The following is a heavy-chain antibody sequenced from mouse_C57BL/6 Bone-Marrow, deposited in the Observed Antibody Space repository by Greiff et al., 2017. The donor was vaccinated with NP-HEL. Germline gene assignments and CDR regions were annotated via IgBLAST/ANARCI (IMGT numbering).Heavy chain of an antibody. CDR2: ISDGGSYT. V-gene: IGHV5-4*01. CDR3: ARDPPPTGFAY. Sequence: EVQVVESGGGLVKPGGSLKLSCAASGFTFSSYAMSWVRQTPEKRLEWVATISDGGSYTYYPDNVKGRFTISRDNAKNNLYLQMSHLKSEDTAMYYCARDPPPTGFAYWGQGTLVTVSA. CDR1: GFTFSSYA. J-gene: IGHJ3*01.